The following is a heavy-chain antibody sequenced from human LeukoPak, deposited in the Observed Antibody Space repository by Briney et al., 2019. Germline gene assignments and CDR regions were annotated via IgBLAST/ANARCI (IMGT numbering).Heavy chain of an antibody. D-gene: IGHD3-16*01. J-gene: IGHJ6*03. CDR2: INHSGST. V-gene: IGHV4-34*01. CDR3: ARGLWAPTRYYYYYYMDV. Sequence: PSEILSLTCAVYGGSFSGYYWSWIRQPPGKGLEWIGEINHSGSTNYNPSLKSRVTISGDTSKNQFSLKLSSVTAADTAVYYCARGLWAPTRYYYYYYMDVWGKGTTVTVSS. CDR1: GGSFSGYY.